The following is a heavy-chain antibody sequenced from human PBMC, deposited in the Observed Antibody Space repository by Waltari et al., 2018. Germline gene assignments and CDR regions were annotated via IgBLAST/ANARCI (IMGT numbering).Heavy chain of an antibody. CDR2: VLPVVGTA. CDR3: AKDHPYGDYELDRDYYGMDV. J-gene: IGHJ6*02. D-gene: IGHD4-17*01. CDR1: GGSFSSYS. V-gene: IGHV1-69*01. Sequence: QVRLVQSGAEVKKPGSSVKVSCKAFGGSFSSYSINWVRQAPGQGLEWMGGVLPVVGTAKYAQKFQDRLAMTADESTSTAYMELSSLRSEDTAVYYCAKDHPYGDYELDRDYYGMDVWGQGTTVTVSS.